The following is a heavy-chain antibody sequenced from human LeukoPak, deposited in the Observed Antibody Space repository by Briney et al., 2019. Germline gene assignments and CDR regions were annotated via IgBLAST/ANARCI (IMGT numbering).Heavy chain of an antibody. D-gene: IGHD6-13*01. J-gene: IGHJ4*02. CDR1: GGSFSGYY. Sequence: PSETLSLTCAVYGGSFSGYYWSWIRRPPGKGLEWIGEINHSGSTNYNPSLKSRVTISVDTSKNQFSLKLSSVTAADTAVYYCARGLGAAADFYYFDYWGQGTLVTVSS. CDR3: ARGLGAAADFYYFDY. V-gene: IGHV4-34*01. CDR2: INHSGST.